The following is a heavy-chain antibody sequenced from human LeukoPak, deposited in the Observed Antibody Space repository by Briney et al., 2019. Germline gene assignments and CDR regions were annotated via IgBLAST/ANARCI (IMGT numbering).Heavy chain of an antibody. D-gene: IGHD2-15*01. V-gene: IGHV1-69*04. CDR1: GGTFSSYA. CDR3: ARSVVVVAAGSYYYYGMDV. Sequence: SVKVYCYATGGTFSSYAISWVRQAAAQGLDWMASIIPTLGIANYAQKFQGRVTITADKSTSTAYMELSSLRSEDTAVYYCARSVVVVAAGSYYYYGMDVWGQGTTVTVSS. J-gene: IGHJ6*02. CDR2: IIPTLGIA.